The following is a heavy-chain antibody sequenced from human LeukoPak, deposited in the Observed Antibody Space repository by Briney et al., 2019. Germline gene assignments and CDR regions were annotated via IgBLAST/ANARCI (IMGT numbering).Heavy chain of an antibody. CDR2: IKQDGSEK. J-gene: IGHJ6*02. CDR1: GFTFSSYW. Sequence: GGSLRLSCAASGFTFSSYWMSWVRQAPGKGLEWVANIKQDGSEKYYVDSVKGRFTISRDNAKNSLYLQMNSLRAEDTAVYYCARVRPYYYDSSGYYFHLYYYYGMDVWGQGTTVTVSS. V-gene: IGHV3-7*01. CDR3: ARVRPYYYDSSGYYFHLYYYYGMDV. D-gene: IGHD3-22*01.